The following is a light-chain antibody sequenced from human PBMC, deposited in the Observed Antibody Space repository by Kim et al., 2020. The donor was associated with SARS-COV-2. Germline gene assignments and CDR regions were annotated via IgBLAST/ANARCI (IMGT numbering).Light chain of an antibody. V-gene: IGLV1-47*01. CDR2: RNY. CDR3: AAWDDSLSAWV. Sequence: GQRVTVTCPGNSSNIGPNYVYWYQHFPGTAPKLLIFRNYQRPSGVPDRFSGSKSGTSASLAIIGLRSEDEADYHCAAWDDSLSAWVFGGGTKVTVL. J-gene: IGLJ3*02. CDR1: SSNIGPNY.